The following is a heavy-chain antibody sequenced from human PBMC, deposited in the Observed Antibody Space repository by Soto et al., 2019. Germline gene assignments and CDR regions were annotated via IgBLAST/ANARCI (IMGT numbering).Heavy chain of an antibody. Sequence: ASVKVSCKASGYTFTGYDINWVRQATGQGLEWMGWMNPNSDNPAYAQKFQGRVTMTRNTSISTAYIELSSLTSEGTAVYYCAGGGDGYLDYWGQGTLVTVSS. CDR2: MNPNSDNP. CDR3: AGGGDGYLDY. D-gene: IGHD2-21*01. V-gene: IGHV1-8*01. J-gene: IGHJ4*02. CDR1: GYTFTGYD.